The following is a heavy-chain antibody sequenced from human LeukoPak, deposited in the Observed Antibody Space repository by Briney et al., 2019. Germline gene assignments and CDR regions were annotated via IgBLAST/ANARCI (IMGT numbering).Heavy chain of an antibody. CDR3: AREWLHTEFGMDV. CDR2: ISSSSSYI. CDR1: GFTFSSYS. D-gene: IGHD5-12*01. Sequence: KPGWSLRLSCAASGFTFSSYSMNWVRQAPGKGLEWVSSISSSSSYIYYADSVKGRFTISRDNAKNSLYLQMNSLRAEDTAVYYCAREWLHTEFGMDVWGQGTTVTVSS. J-gene: IGHJ6*02. V-gene: IGHV3-21*01.